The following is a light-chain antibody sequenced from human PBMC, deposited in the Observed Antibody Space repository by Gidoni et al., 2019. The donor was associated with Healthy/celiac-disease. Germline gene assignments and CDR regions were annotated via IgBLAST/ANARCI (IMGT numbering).Light chain of an antibody. CDR3: QQYYSTPRT. V-gene: IGKV4-1*01. CDR2: WAS. CDR1: QSVLYSSNNKNY. J-gene: IGKJ1*01. Sequence: DIVMTQSPDSLAVSLGERATINGKSSQSVLYSSNNKNYLAWYQQKPGQPPNLLIFWASTRESGVPDRFSGSGSGTDFTLTISSLQAEDVAVYYCQQYYSTPRTFGQGTKVEIK.